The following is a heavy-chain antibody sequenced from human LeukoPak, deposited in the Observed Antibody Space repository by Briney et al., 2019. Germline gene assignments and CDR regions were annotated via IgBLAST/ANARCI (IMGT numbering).Heavy chain of an antibody. CDR3: ARRRGSYGSGSYYRPNWFDP. CDR2: INHSGGT. Sequence: PSETLSLTCAVYGGSFSGYYWSWIRQPPGKGLEWIGEINHSGGTNYNPSLKSRVTISVDTSKNQFSLKLSSVTAADTAVYYCARRRGSYGSGSYYRPNWFDPWGQGTLVTVSS. J-gene: IGHJ5*02. D-gene: IGHD3-10*01. V-gene: IGHV4-34*01. CDR1: GGSFSGYY.